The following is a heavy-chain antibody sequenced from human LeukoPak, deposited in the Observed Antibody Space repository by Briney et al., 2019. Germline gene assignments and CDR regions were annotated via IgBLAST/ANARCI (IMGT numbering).Heavy chain of an antibody. CDR2: ITSSGNII. D-gene: IGHD4-17*01. CDR1: GFTFSDYY. J-gene: IGHJ4*02. Sequence: GGSLRLSCAASGFTFSDYYMSWIRQAPGKGLEWVSYITSSGNIIYYAASVKGRFTISRDNAKNSLYLQMSSLRAEDTAVYYCARERNGDYYFDYWGQGTLVTVSS. CDR3: ARERNGDYYFDY. V-gene: IGHV3-11*01.